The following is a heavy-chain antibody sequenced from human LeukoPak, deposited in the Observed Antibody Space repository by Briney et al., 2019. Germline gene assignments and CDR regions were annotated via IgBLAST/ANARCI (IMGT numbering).Heavy chain of an antibody. V-gene: IGHV3-23*01. D-gene: IGHD3-10*01. CDR1: GFTFSSDA. CDR3: ARERVWFGELLQDYYYGMDV. Sequence: GGSLRLSCAASGFTFSSDAMSWVRQAPGEGLEWVSAISGSGGSTYYADSVKGRFTISRDNSKNTLYLQMNSLRAEDTAVYYCARERVWFGELLQDYYYGMDVWGQGTTVTVSS. J-gene: IGHJ6*02. CDR2: ISGSGGST.